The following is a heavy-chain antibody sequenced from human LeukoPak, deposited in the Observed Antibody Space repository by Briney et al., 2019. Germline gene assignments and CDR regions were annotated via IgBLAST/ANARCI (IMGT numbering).Heavy chain of an antibody. D-gene: IGHD6-13*01. CDR3: ARGAVAAAGTYDY. CDR2: VYYSGST. Sequence: PSETLSLTCTVSGGSISSPIYYWGWIRQPPGKGLEWIGSVYYSGSTYDNPSLKSRVTISVDTSKNQFSLKLSSLTAADTAVYYCARGAVAAAGTYDYWGQGTLVTVSS. J-gene: IGHJ4*02. CDR1: GGSISSPIYY. V-gene: IGHV4-39*07.